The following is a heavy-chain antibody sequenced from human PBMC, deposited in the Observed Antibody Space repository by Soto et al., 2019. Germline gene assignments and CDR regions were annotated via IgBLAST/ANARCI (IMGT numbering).Heavy chain of an antibody. D-gene: IGHD6-19*01. CDR1: GGSISSDY. CDR2: IYYNGNT. Sequence: SETLSLTCTVSGGSISSDYWTWIRQPPGERLEWIGYIYYNGNTNHNSSLKSRVTISIDTSKNQFSLKLNSVTAADTAVYFCARGGWYVDSWGRGTLVTVCS. J-gene: IGHJ4*02. CDR3: ARGGWYVDS. V-gene: IGHV4-59*01.